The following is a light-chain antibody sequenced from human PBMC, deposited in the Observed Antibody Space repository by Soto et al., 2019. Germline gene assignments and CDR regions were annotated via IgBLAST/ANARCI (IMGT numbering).Light chain of an antibody. J-gene: IGKJ1*01. CDR3: QHYGRSWT. CDR2: DES. CDR1: QSVSSY. Sequence: EIVLTQSPATLSLSPGERATLSCRASQSVSSYLAWYQQKPGQAPRLLIYDESNRATAIPDRFIGTGSGTDFTLTITKLEPEDFAVYYRQHYGRSWTFGQGTKVDIK. V-gene: IGKV3-11*01.